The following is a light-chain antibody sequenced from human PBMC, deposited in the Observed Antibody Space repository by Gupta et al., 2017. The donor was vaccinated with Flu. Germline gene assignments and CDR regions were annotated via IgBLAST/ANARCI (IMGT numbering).Light chain of an antibody. CDR3: QSYDTDLRAWV. Sequence: QSVLTQPPSVSGAPGQRVILSCTGGSSNIGAGFDVQWYQQFPGTAPKLLIYNNNHRPSGVPDRFSGSKSDSSGSLAITGLQAEDEADYYCQSYDTDLRAWVFGGGTKLTVL. J-gene: IGLJ3*02. CDR2: NNN. CDR1: SSNIGAGFD. V-gene: IGLV1-40*01.